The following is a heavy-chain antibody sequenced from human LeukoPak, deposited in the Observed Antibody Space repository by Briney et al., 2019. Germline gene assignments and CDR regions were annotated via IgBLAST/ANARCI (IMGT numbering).Heavy chain of an antibody. V-gene: IGHV3-7*03. CDR3: AREPSGSYSYYYYYYGMDV. Sequence: GGSLRLSCAASGFTFSSYAMSWVRQAPGKGLEWVANIKQDGSEKYYVDSVKGRFTISRDNAKNSLYLQMNSLRAEDTAAYYCAREPSGSYSYYYYYYGMDVWGQGTTVTVSS. D-gene: IGHD1-26*01. CDR2: IKQDGSEK. J-gene: IGHJ6*02. CDR1: GFTFSSYA.